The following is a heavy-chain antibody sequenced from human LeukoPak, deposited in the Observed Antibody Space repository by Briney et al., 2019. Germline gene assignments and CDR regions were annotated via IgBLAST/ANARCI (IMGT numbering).Heavy chain of an antibody. J-gene: IGHJ4*02. D-gene: IGHD3-9*01. CDR2: ISGSGGST. CDR3: APDLRGSDWSVDD. V-gene: IGHV3-23*01. CDR1: GGSFSGYY. Sequence: RASETLSLTCAVYGGSFSGYYWSWVRQAPGKGLEWVSDISGSGGSTHYADSVKGRFTISRDNSKNTLYLQMNSLRVEDTALYYCAPDLRGSDWSVDDWGQGTRVTVSS.